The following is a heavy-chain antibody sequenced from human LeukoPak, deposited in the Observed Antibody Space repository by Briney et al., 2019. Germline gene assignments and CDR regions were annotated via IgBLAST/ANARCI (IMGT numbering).Heavy chain of an antibody. J-gene: IGHJ6*03. CDR3: ARDSGLYSSSAYYYCYMDV. D-gene: IGHD6-6*01. CDR1: GGSISSYY. CDR2: IYYSGST. V-gene: IGHV4-59*01. Sequence: SETLSLTCTVSGGSISSYYWSWIRQPPGKGLEWIGYIYYSGSTNYNPSLKSRVTISVDTSKNQFSLKLSSVTAADTAVYYCARDSGLYSSSAYYYCYMDVWGKGTTVTVSS.